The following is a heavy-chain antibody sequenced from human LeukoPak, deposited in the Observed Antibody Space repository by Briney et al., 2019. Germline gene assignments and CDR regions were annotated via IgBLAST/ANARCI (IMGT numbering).Heavy chain of an antibody. CDR3: ARVEGHDYGDYGRPYYYYYGMDV. CDR2: IYYSGST. Sequence: SETLSLTCTVSGGSISSGDYYWSWIRQPPGTGLEWIGYIYYSGSTYYNPSLKSRVTISVDTSKNQFSLKLSSVTAADTAVYYCARVEGHDYGDYGRPYYYYYGMDVWGQGTTVTVSS. J-gene: IGHJ6*02. V-gene: IGHV4-30-4*01. CDR1: GGSISSGDYY. D-gene: IGHD4-17*01.